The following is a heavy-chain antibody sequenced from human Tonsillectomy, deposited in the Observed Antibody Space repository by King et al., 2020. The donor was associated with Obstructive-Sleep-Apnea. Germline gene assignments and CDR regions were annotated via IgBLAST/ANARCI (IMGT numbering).Heavy chain of an antibody. Sequence: VQLVESGGGLVQPGGSLRLSCAASGFTFSSYAMSWVRQAPGKGLEWVSVISGSGGSTYYADSVKGRFTISRDNSKNTLYLQMNSRRAEDTAVYYCAKDGYCSSTSCYANGMDVWGQGTTVTVSS. D-gene: IGHD2-2*03. J-gene: IGHJ6*02. CDR3: AKDGYCSSTSCYANGMDV. CDR1: GFTFSSYA. CDR2: ISGSGGST. V-gene: IGHV3-23*04.